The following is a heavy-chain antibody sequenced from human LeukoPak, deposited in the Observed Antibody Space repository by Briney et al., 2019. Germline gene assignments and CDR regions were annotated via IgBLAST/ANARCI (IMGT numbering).Heavy chain of an antibody. CDR3: ARVVTMVRGASYYFDY. CDR2: INTNTGNP. J-gene: IGHJ4*02. V-gene: IGHV7-4-1*02. CDR1: GYTFTSYA. Sequence: GASVKVSCKASGYTFTSYAMNWVRQAPGQGLEWMGWINTNTGNPTYAQGFTGRFVFSLDTSVNTAYLQISSLKAEDTAVYYCARVVTMVRGASYYFDYWGQGTLVTVSS. D-gene: IGHD3-10*01.